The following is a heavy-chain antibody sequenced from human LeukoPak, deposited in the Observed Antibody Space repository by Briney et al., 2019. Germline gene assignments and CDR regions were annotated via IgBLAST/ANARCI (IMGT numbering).Heavy chain of an antibody. J-gene: IGHJ4*02. CDR1: GFTVSSNY. D-gene: IGHD3-22*01. Sequence: GGSLRLSCAASGFTVSSNYMSWVRQAPGKGLEWVSVIYSGGSTYYADSVKGRFTISRDNSKNTLYLQMNSLRAEDTAVYYCARTIPAYYDSSGYYPPTYFDYWGQGTLVTVSS. CDR3: ARTIPAYYDSSGYYPPTYFDY. V-gene: IGHV3-66*01. CDR2: IYSGGST.